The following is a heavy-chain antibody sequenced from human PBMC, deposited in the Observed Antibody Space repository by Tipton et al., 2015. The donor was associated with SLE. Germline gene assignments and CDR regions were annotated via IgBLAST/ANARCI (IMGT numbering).Heavy chain of an antibody. Sequence: QLVQSGAEVKKPGASVKVSCKASGYTFTSYGISWVRQAPGQGLEWMGWISAYNGNTNYAQKFQGRVTITTDESTSTAYMELSSLRSEDTAVYYCARALYNWNYGAFDIWGQGTMVTVSS. J-gene: IGHJ3*02. V-gene: IGHV1-18*01. CDR3: ARALYNWNYGAFDI. D-gene: IGHD1-7*01. CDR2: ISAYNGNT. CDR1: GYTFTSYG.